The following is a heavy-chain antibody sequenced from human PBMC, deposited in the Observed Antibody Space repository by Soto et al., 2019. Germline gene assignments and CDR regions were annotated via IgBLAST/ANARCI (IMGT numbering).Heavy chain of an antibody. CDR2: IYSGGST. J-gene: IGHJ4*02. V-gene: IGHV3-53*04. CDR1: GFSVSSNY. D-gene: IGHD4-17*01. Sequence: EVQLVESGGGLVQPGGSLRLSCAASGFSVSSNYMSWVRQALGKGLECVSLIYSGGSTYYADSVKGRFTISRHNFNNTLYLQMNSLRSYDTAVYYCATRSVTAPRWGQGTLVNVSS. CDR3: ATRSVTAPR.